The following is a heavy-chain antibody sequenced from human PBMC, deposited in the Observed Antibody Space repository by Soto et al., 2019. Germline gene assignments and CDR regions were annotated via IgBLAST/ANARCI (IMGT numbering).Heavy chain of an antibody. Sequence: ASVKVSCKASGYTFTGYYMHWVRQAPGQGLEWMGWINPNSGGTNYAQKFQGWVTMTRDTSISTAYMELSRLRSDDTAVYYCARGSAYYDFWSGHYTGYYYYMDVWGKGTTVTVSS. CDR3: ARGSAYYDFWSGHYTGYYYYMDV. J-gene: IGHJ6*03. V-gene: IGHV1-2*04. CDR1: GYTFTGYY. CDR2: INPNSGGT. D-gene: IGHD3-3*01.